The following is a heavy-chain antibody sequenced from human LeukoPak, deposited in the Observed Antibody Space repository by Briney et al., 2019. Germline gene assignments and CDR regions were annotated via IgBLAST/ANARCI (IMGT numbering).Heavy chain of an antibody. J-gene: IGHJ4*02. CDR3: ARGHSGSYWQIDY. D-gene: IGHD1-26*01. CDR1: GFTFSSYS. V-gene: IGHV3-30*03. Sequence: PGGSLRLSCAASGFTFSSYSMNWVRQAPGKGLEWVAVISDDGSSKYYADSVKGRFIISRDNSKNTLYLQMNSLRAEETAVYFCARGHSGSYWQIDYWGQGTLVIVSS. CDR2: ISDDGSSK.